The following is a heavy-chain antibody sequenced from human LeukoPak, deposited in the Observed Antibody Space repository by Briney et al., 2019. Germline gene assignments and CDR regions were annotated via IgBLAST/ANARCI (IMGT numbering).Heavy chain of an antibody. CDR3: ARLPKNSGSYAIPDY. J-gene: IGHJ4*02. Sequence: MTSETLSLTCTVSGSSISGYYWNWIRQPAGKGLEWIGRLHPSGATNYNPSLKSRITMSLDTSKNQFSLKLSSVTAADTAVYYCARLPKNSGSYAIPDYWGQGTLVTVS. CDR2: LHPSGAT. D-gene: IGHD1-26*01. CDR1: GSSISGYY. V-gene: IGHV4-4*07.